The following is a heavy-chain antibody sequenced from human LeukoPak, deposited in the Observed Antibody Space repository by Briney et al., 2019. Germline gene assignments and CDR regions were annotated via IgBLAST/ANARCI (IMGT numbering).Heavy chain of an antibody. CDR1: GFTFSSYS. J-gene: IGHJ6*03. CDR3: ARVDRYYYYMDV. V-gene: IGHV3-21*01. CDR2: ISSSSSYI. Sequence: SGGSLRLSCAASGFTFSSYSMNWVRQAPGKGLEWVSSISSSSSYIYYADSVKGRFTISRDNAKNSLYLQMNSLRAEDTAVYYCARVDRYYYYMDVWGKGTTVTVSS.